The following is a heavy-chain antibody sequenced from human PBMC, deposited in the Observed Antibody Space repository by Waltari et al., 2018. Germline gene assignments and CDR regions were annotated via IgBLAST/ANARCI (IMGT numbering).Heavy chain of an antibody. V-gene: IGHV4-34*01. D-gene: IGHD6-6*01. CDR1: GESLNGKY. Sequence: QVQLQHWGAGLLKPSETLSLTCAVYGESLNGKYWNWIRQPPGKGLEWIGEIYHTGGTNYNPSLKTRVTISLDTSKKQFSLKLTSVTAADTAVYYCARGRIATRPLDFWGQGTLVAVTS. CDR3: ARGRIATRPLDF. CDR2: IYHTGGT. J-gene: IGHJ4*02.